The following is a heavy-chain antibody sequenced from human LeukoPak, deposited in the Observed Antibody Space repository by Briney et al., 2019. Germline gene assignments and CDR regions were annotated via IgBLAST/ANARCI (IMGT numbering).Heavy chain of an antibody. CDR1: GYSLSSDYH. Sequence: PSETLSLTCVVSGYSLSSDYHWGWIRQPPGKGVEWIGSFYHSGSTYYNPSLKIRVTLSVDPSKNLFSLKLTSVTAADTAVYYCASPGAGKANDFWGQGTPVAV. CDR2: FYHSGST. J-gene: IGHJ4*02. V-gene: IGHV4-38-2*01. CDR3: ASPGAGKANDF. D-gene: IGHD6-19*01.